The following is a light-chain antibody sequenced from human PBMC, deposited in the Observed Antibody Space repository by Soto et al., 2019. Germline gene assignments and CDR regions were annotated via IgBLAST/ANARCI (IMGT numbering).Light chain of an antibody. V-gene: IGKV2-24*01. J-gene: IGKJ1*01. CDR2: LIS. CDR3: VQLTHFPWT. Sequence: DVVMTQTPLSSPVTLGQPASISCRSSESLVHSDGRTYLSWLQQRPGQPPRLLLYLISNRFSGVPDRFSGSGAGTDFTLKISRVEAEEVGVYYCVQLTHFPWTFGQGTKVEIK. CDR1: ESLVHSDGRTY.